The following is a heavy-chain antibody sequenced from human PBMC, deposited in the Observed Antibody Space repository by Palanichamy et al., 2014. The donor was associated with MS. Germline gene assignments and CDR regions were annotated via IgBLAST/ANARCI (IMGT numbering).Heavy chain of an antibody. J-gene: IGHJ4*01. V-gene: IGHV4-39*01. CDR3: ARYGGLIDC. CDR1: GGSISSSSFY. D-gene: IGHD3-16*01. CDR2: IYHTGRT. Sequence: QLQLQESGPGLVKASETLSLTCTVSGGSISSSSFYWGWIRQPPGKGLEWIGSIYHTGRTSYNASLKSRLSISVDTSNNQFSLKLNSVTAADTATYYCARYGGLIDCWGQGTLVTVSS.